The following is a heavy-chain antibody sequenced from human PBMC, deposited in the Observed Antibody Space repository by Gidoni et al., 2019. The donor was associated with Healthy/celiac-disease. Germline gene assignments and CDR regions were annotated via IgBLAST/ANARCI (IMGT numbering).Heavy chain of an antibody. CDR1: GGSISSYY. V-gene: IGHV4-59*01. D-gene: IGHD2-2*01. CDR3: ARESGDPYCSSTSCPSAIDY. Sequence: QVQLQDSGPGLVNPSETLSLTCTVSGGSISSYYWSWIRQPPGKGLEWIGYIYYSGSTNYNPSLKSRVTISVDTYKNQFFLKLSSVNAADTAVYYCARESGDPYCSSTSCPSAIDYWGQGTLVTVSA. CDR2: IYYSGST. J-gene: IGHJ4*02.